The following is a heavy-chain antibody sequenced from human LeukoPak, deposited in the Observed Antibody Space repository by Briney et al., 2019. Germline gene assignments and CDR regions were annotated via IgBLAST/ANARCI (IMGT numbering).Heavy chain of an antibody. CDR1: GFTLSTYA. Sequence: GGSLRLSCAASGFTLSTYAMGWVRQAPGRGLEWVSSISVSGGTTYYADSVKGRVTISREKARNSLYLQMHSLRSGDTAMYYCVRAAAGHLLDYWGQGTLVTVSS. CDR2: ISVSGGTT. D-gene: IGHD6-13*01. J-gene: IGHJ4*02. CDR3: VRAAAGHLLDY. V-gene: IGHV3-23*01.